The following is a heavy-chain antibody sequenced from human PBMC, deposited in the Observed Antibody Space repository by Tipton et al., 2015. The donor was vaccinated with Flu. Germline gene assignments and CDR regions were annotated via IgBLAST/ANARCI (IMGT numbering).Heavy chain of an antibody. Sequence: SLRLSCAASGFTFSSYWMGWVRQAPGKGLEWVANIKQDGSEKYYVDSVKGRFTISRDNAKNSLYLQMNSLRAEDTAVYYCARDNIMYYYGSGSYSSRTSYFDYWGQGTLVTVSS. CDR1: GFTFSSYW. D-gene: IGHD3-10*01. V-gene: IGHV3-7*01. CDR2: IKQDGSEK. J-gene: IGHJ4*02. CDR3: ARDNIMYYYGSGSYSSRTSYFDY.